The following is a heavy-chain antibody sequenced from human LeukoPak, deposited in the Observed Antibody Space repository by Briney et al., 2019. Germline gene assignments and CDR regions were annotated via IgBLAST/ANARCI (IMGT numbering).Heavy chain of an antibody. CDR1: GGSIRSSYYY. CDR3: ARATGTTVGYYYYYAMDV. D-gene: IGHD1-1*01. Sequence: SETLSLTCTVSGGSIRSSYYYWGWIRQPPGKGLEWIGSIYYSGTTYYNPSLKSRVAISVDTSKKQFSLNLRSVTAADTAVYYCARATGTTVGYYYYYAMDVWGQGTTVTVSS. J-gene: IGHJ6*02. V-gene: IGHV4-39*01. CDR2: IYYSGTT.